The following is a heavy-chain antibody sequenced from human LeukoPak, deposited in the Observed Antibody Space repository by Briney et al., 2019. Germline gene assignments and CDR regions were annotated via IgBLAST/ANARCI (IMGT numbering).Heavy chain of an antibody. CDR3: ARKSYGDYDDY. CDR2: ISSSSSTI. CDR1: GFTFSSYS. V-gene: IGHV3-48*01. J-gene: IGHJ4*02. D-gene: IGHD4-17*01. Sequence: GGSLRLSCAASGFTFSSYSMNWVRQAPGKGLEWVSYISSSSSTIYHADSVKGRFTISRDNAKNSLYLQMNSLRAEDTAVYYCARKSYGDYDDYWGQGTLVTVSS.